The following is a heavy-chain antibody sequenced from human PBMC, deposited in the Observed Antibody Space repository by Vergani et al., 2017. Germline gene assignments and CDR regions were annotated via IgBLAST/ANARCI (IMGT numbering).Heavy chain of an antibody. CDR3: ARLGGYCSSTSCPPHMDV. D-gene: IGHD2-2*01. J-gene: IGHJ6*03. CDR2: IYPGDSDT. V-gene: IGHV5-51*03. CDR1: GYSFTSYW. Sequence: EVQLVQSGAEVKKPGESLKISCKGSGYSFTSYWIGWVRQMPGKGLEWMGIIYPGDSDTRYSPSFQGQVTISADKSISTAYLQRSSLKASDTAMYYCARLGGYCSSTSCPPHMDVWGKGTTVTVSS.